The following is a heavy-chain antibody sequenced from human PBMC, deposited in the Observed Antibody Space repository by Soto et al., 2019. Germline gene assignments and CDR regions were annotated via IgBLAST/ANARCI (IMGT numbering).Heavy chain of an antibody. J-gene: IGHJ4*02. D-gene: IGHD6-13*01. Sequence: VGSLRLSCAASGFTFSGYAMSWVRQAPGKGLEWVSAISGSGGSTYYADSVKGRFTISRDNSKNTLYLQMNSLRAEDTAVYYCAKDSGSSWYGRPFDYWGQGTRVTVSS. V-gene: IGHV3-23*01. CDR3: AKDSGSSWYGRPFDY. CDR1: GFTFSGYA. CDR2: ISGSGGST.